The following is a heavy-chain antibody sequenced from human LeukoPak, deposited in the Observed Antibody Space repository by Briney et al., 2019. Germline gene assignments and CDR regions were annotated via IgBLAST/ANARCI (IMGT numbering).Heavy chain of an antibody. CDR1: GFTFSSYG. J-gene: IGHJ4*02. V-gene: IGHV3-33*01. D-gene: IGHD4-17*01. CDR2: IWYDGSNN. CDR3: ARESPTTVSPYYFDY. Sequence: GSLRLSCAASGFTFSSYGMHWVRQAPGKGLEWVAVIWYDGSNNYYADSVKGRFTISRDNSKNTLYLQINSLRAEDTAVYYCARESPTTVSPYYFDYWGQGTLVTVSS.